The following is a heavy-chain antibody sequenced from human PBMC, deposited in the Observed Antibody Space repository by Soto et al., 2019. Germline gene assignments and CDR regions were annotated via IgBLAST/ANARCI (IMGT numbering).Heavy chain of an antibody. V-gene: IGHV3-7*05. Sequence: EVQLVESGGGLVQPGGSLRLSCAASGFTFSSYWMSWVRQAPGKGLEWVANIKQDGSEKYYVDSVKGRFTISRDNAKNSLYLQMNSLRAEDTAVYYCAKRRGYSSSQIRRGEYYFDYWGQGTLVTVSS. CDR2: IKQDGSEK. D-gene: IGHD6-6*01. CDR1: GFTFSSYW. CDR3: AKRRGYSSSQIRRGEYYFDY. J-gene: IGHJ4*02.